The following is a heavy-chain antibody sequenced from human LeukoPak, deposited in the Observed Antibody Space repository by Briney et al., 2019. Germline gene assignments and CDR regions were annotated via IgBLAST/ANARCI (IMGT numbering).Heavy chain of an antibody. Sequence: GESLKISCKGSGYSFTSYWIGWVRQMPGKGLEWMGIIYPGDSDTRYSPSFQGQVTISADKSISTAYLQWSSLKASDTAMYYCARSNGGAYDSSGFDYWGQGTLVTVSS. CDR3: ARSNGGAYDSSGFDY. CDR1: GYSFTSYW. J-gene: IGHJ4*02. D-gene: IGHD3-22*01. V-gene: IGHV5-51*01. CDR2: IYPGDSDT.